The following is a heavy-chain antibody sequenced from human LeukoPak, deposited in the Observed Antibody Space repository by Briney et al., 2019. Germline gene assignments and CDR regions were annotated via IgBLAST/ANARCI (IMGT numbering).Heavy chain of an antibody. J-gene: IGHJ4*02. Sequence: SETLSLTCAVYGGSFSGYYWSWIRQPPGKGLEWIGEINHSGGTNYNPSLKSRVTISVDTSKNQFSLKLTSVTAADTAVYYCARDHRSGMTTVSTGFDYWGQGTLVTVSS. D-gene: IGHD4-17*01. CDR2: INHSGGT. CDR1: GGSFSGYY. V-gene: IGHV4-34*01. CDR3: ARDHRSGMTTVSTGFDY.